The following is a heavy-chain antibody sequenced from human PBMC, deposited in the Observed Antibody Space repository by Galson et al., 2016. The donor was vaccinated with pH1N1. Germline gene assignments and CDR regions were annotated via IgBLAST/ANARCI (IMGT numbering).Heavy chain of an antibody. J-gene: IGHJ4*02. CDR1: GYSFTSYW. CDR3: ARWGGEFYDFWSGSDDY. V-gene: IGHV5-51*01. CDR2: IYPGDSDT. D-gene: IGHD3-3*01. Sequence: QSGAEVKKPGESLKISCKGSGYSFTSYWIGWVRQMPGKGLEWMGIIYPGDSDTRYSPSFQGQVTISADNSISTSYLQWSRLKASDTAMYYCARWGGEFYDFWSGSDDYWGQGTLVTVSS.